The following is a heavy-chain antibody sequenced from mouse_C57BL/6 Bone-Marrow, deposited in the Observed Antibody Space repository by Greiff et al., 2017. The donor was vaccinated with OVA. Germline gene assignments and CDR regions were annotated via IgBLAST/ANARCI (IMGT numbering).Heavy chain of an antibody. CDR2: IYPRDGST. D-gene: IGHD1-1*01. V-gene: IGHV1-85*01. J-gene: IGHJ4*01. Sequence: QVQLQQSGPELVKPGASVKLSCKASGYTFTSYDINWVKQRPGQGLEWIGWIYPRDGSTKYNEKFKGKATLTVDTSSSTAYMELHSLTSEDSAVYFCARRHYYGSSPYAMDYWGQGTSVTVSS. CDR1: GYTFTSYD. CDR3: ARRHYYGSSPYAMDY.